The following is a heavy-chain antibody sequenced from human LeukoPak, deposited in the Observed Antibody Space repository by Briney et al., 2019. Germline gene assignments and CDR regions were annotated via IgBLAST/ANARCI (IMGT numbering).Heavy chain of an antibody. Sequence: ASVKVSCKASGYTFTSYGISWVRQAPGQGLEWMGWISAYNGNTNYAQKLQGRVTMTTDTSTSTVYMEVRSLRSDDTAVYYCAREGLRNIAARRGTRDYMDVWGKGTTVIVSS. V-gene: IGHV1-18*01. D-gene: IGHD6-6*01. CDR3: AREGLRNIAARRGTRDYMDV. J-gene: IGHJ6*03. CDR1: GYTFTSYG. CDR2: ISAYNGNT.